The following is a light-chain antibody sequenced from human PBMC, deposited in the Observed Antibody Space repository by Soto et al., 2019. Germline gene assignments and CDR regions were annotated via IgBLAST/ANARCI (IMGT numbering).Light chain of an antibody. J-gene: IGKJ2*01. CDR3: HQYDKAPQT. V-gene: IGKV3-20*01. CDR2: AAS. Sequence: EIVMTQSPGTLSLSPGERGTLSCRASQSMTRTYIAWYQKKFGQAPRLLIYAASYRAPGIPDKFSGTGSGTDYSLTIDRVEPEDSAVYYCHQYDKAPQTFGQGTKLEIK. CDR1: QSMTRTY.